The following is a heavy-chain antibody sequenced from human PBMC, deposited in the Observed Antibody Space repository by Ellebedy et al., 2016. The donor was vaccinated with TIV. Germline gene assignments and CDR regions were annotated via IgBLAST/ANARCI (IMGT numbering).Heavy chain of an antibody. CDR2: ISSSSSYI. V-gene: IGHV3-21*01. CDR3: ARTQSNGAFDI. D-gene: IGHD4-11*01. CDR1: GFTFSSYS. Sequence: GGSLRLXXAASGFTFSSYSMNWVRQAPGKGLEWVSSISSSSSYIYYADSVKGRFTISRDNAKNSLYLQMNSLRAEDTAVYYCARTQSNGAFDIWGQGTMVTVSS. J-gene: IGHJ3*02.